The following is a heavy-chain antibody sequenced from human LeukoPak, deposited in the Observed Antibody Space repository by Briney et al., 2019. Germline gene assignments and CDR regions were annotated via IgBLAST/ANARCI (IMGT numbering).Heavy chain of an antibody. V-gene: IGHV3-11*04. Sequence: GGSLRLSCAASGFTFSDSYMTWVRQAPEKGVEWVAYISGSGHDINYSESAKGRFTISRDNAKNSLYLQMNSLRAEDTAVYYCAELGITMIGGVWGKGTTVTISS. CDR3: AELGITMIGGV. J-gene: IGHJ6*04. CDR1: GFTFSDSY. CDR2: ISGSGHDI. D-gene: IGHD3-10*02.